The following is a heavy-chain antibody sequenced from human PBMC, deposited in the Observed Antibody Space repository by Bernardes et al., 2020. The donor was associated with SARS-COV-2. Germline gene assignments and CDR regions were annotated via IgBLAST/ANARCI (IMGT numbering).Heavy chain of an antibody. V-gene: IGHV4-59*01. Sequence: ETLSLTCTVSGGSISSYYWSWIRQPPGKGLEWIGYIYYSGSTNYNPSLKSRVTISVDTSKNQFSLKLSSVTAADTAVYYCARHCSGGSCFDYWGQGTLVTVSS. CDR1: GGSISSYY. CDR2: IYYSGST. D-gene: IGHD2-15*01. CDR3: ARHCSGGSCFDY. J-gene: IGHJ4*02.